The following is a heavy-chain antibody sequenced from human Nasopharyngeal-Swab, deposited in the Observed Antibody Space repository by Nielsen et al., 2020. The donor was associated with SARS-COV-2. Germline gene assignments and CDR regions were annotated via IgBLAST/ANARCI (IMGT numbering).Heavy chain of an antibody. V-gene: IGHV1-18*01. J-gene: IGHJ6*02. CDR3: ARDKGLWFREFQTHYYDYGMDV. D-gene: IGHD3-10*01. Sequence: SVNVSCKASGYTFTSYGISWVRQAPGQGLEWMGWISAYNGNTNYAQKLQGRVTMTTDTSTSTAYMELRSLRSDDTAVYYCARDKGLWFREFQTHYYDYGMDVWGQGTTVTVSS. CDR1: GYTFTSYG. CDR2: ISAYNGNT.